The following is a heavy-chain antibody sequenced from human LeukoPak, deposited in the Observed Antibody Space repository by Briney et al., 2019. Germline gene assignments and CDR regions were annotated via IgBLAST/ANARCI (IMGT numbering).Heavy chain of an antibody. Sequence: PSETLSLTCTVSGYSISSGYYWGWIRQPPGKGLEWIGSIYHSGSTYYNPSLKSRVTISVDTSKNQFFLKLSSVTAADTAVYYCARVRGGYGGNSDFDYWGQGTLVTVSS. CDR1: GYSISSGYY. V-gene: IGHV4-38-2*02. D-gene: IGHD4-23*01. CDR3: ARVRGGYGGNSDFDY. J-gene: IGHJ4*02. CDR2: IYHSGST.